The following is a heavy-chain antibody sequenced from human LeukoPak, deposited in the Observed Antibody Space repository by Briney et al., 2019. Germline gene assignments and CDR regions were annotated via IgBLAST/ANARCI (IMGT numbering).Heavy chain of an antibody. Sequence: PGGSLRLSCAASGFMFSSYWMTWVRQAPGKGLEWVANIRQDGGEGYYVDSVKGRFTISRDNAKDSLYLQMNSLRAEDTAVYYCARDPNIAAAGGHYWGQGTLVTVSS. V-gene: IGHV3-7*01. J-gene: IGHJ4*02. CDR1: GFMFSSYW. CDR2: IRQDGGEG. D-gene: IGHD6-13*01. CDR3: ARDPNIAAAGGHY.